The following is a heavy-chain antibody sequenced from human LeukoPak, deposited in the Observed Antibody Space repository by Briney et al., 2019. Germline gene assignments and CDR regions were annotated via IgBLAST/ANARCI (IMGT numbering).Heavy chain of an antibody. CDR2: ISYDGSNK. J-gene: IGHJ3*02. D-gene: IGHD6-13*01. V-gene: IGHV3-30*18. CDR1: GFTFSSYW. CDR3: AKGVSSSWSNDAFDI. Sequence: PGGSLRLSCAASGFTFSSYWMHWVRQAPGKGLEWVAVISYDGSNKYYADSVKGRFTISRDNSKNTLYLQMNSLRTEDTAVYYCAKGVSSSWSNDAFDIWGQGTMVTVSS.